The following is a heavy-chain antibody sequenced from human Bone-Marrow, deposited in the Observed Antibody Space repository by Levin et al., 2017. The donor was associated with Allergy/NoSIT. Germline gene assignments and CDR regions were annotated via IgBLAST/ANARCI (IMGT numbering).Heavy chain of an antibody. D-gene: IGHD3-22*01. J-gene: IGHJ4*02. CDR2: ISGSGCNT. CDR1: GFIFSNYS. Sequence: GESLKISCAASGFIFSNYSMNWVRQAPGKGLEWVSQISGSGCNTHYADSVKGRFTFSRDNSKNTPYFQINSLRAEDTAVYYCAGYDTSAYHSPFDYWGQGILVTVSS. V-gene: IGHV3-23*01. CDR3: AGYDTSAYHSPFDY.